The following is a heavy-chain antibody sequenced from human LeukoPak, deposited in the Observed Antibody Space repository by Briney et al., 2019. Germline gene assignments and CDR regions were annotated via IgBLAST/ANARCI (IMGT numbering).Heavy chain of an antibody. Sequence: PGGTLRLSCAASGFTFSDYYMSWIRPAPGTGLEWVSYISSSGSTIYYADSVKGRFTISRDNAKNSLYLQMNSLRAEDTAVYYCARVGGTDSSTTYFDYWGQGTLVTVSS. CDR3: ARVGGTDSSTTYFDY. D-gene: IGHD3-22*01. V-gene: IGHV3-11*01. CDR1: GFTFSDYY. J-gene: IGHJ4*02. CDR2: ISSSGSTI.